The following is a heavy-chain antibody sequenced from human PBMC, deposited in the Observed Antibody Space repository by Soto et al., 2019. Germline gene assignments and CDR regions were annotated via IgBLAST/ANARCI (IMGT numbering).Heavy chain of an antibody. V-gene: IGHV1-69*04. CDR1: GDTFITHT. CDR2: IIPLLGMT. Sequence: QVQLLQSGSLLKRPGSSVKISCQASGDTFITHTLTWVRQAPGQGPEWMGRIIPLLGMTDYAQRFQGRVTLTADKSTTTAYMVLGSLTSEDTAIYYCARDQYGSVSTCLGYPDVWGTGTELTVSS. J-gene: IGHJ6*03. D-gene: IGHD2-15*01. CDR3: ARDQYGSVSTCLGYPDV.